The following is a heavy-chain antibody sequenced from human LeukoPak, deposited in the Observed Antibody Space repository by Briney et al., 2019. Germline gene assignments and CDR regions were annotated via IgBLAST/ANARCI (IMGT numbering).Heavy chain of an antibody. CDR1: GGSISDNDYS. V-gene: IGHV4-39*01. CDR3: ARRYYFVSGSYYPFDF. J-gene: IGHJ4*02. D-gene: IGHD3-10*01. Sequence: SETLSLTCNVSGGSISDNDYSWDWIRQPPGKGLEWMGCIHYSGTTYSNPSLKSRASISLDTSKSQFSLKLRSVTAADTAVYYCARRYYFVSGSYYPFDFWGQGTLVTVSS. CDR2: IHYSGTT.